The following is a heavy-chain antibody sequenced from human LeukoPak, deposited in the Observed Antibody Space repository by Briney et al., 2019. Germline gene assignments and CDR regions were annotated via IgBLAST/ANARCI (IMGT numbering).Heavy chain of an antibody. J-gene: IGHJ3*02. CDR3: ARDSASCRGCAFDI. CDR2: TNRDGSEK. V-gene: IGHV3-7*01. CDR1: EFTFTNFW. D-gene: IGHD2-2*01. Sequence: GRSLRLSCAASEFTFTNFWMSWVRQAPGKGLEWVANTNRDGSEKYYVDSVKGRVTISRDNAMNSLYLQLNSLRVDDTAVYYCARDSASCRGCAFDIWGQGTVVTVSS.